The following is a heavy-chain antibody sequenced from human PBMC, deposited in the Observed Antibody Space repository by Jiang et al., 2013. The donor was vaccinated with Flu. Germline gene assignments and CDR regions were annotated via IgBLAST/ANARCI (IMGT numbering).Heavy chain of an antibody. J-gene: IGHJ4*02. CDR2: INHSGST. CDR1: GGSFSGYY. CDR3: ARGSSSYYFDY. Sequence: VALLKPSETLSLTCAVYGGSFSGYYWSWIRQPPGKGLEWIGEINHSGSTNYNPSLKSRVTISVDTSKNQFSLKLSSVTAADTAVYYCARGSSSYYFDYWGQGTLVTVSS. D-gene: IGHD6-6*01. V-gene: IGHV4-34*01.